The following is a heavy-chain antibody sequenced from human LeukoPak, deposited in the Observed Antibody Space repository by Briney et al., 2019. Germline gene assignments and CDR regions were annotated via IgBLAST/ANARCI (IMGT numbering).Heavy chain of an antibody. CDR1: GFTFSSYS. CDR2: ISSSSTI. J-gene: IGHJ6*03. Sequence: GGSLRLSCAAPGFTFSSYSMNSVRQAPGKGLEWVSYISSSSTIYYADSVKGRFTISRDNAKNSLYLQMNSLRAEDTAVYYCARDHVYYYYYMDVWGKGTTVTVS. V-gene: IGHV3-48*01. CDR3: ARDHVYYYYYMDV.